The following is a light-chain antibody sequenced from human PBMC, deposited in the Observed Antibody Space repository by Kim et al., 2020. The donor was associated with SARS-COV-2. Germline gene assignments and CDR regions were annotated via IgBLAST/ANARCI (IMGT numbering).Light chain of an antibody. Sequence: ALGQTVRITCQGDSLRSYYASWYKQKPGQAPVLVIYGKNNRPSGIQDRFSGSSSGNTASLTITGAQAEDEADYYCNSRDSSGNHWVFGGGTQLTVL. CDR1: SLRSYY. J-gene: IGLJ3*02. V-gene: IGLV3-19*01. CDR2: GKN. CDR3: NSRDSSGNHWV.